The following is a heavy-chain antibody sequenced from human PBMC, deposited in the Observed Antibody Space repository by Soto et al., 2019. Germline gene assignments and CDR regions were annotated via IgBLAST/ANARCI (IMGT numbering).Heavy chain of an antibody. CDR3: ASLDSDYDYYYAMDV. V-gene: IGHV1-18*01. CDR1: GYAFTGYG. J-gene: IGHJ6*02. CDR2: ISAYNGNT. Sequence: SVKVAWKASGYAFTGYGISWVRQAPGQGLEWMGWISAYNGNTNYAQKLQGRVTMTKDTSTSTVYMDLRSLRSDDTAVYYCASLDSDYDYYYAMDVWGQGTTVTVSS. D-gene: IGHD6-25*01.